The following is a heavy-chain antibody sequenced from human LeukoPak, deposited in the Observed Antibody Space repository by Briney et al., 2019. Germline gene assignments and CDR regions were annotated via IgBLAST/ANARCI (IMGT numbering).Heavy chain of an antibody. Sequence: GGSLRLSCAASGFIFSHHGMHWVRQAPGKGLEWVAFIRYDGSNKYYADSVKGRFTISRDNSKNTLYLQMNSLRAEDTAVYYCAKDRSSGWYFDYWGQGTLVTVSS. V-gene: IGHV3-30*02. CDR1: GFIFSHHG. J-gene: IGHJ4*02. D-gene: IGHD6-19*01. CDR3: AKDRSSGWYFDY. CDR2: IRYDGSNK.